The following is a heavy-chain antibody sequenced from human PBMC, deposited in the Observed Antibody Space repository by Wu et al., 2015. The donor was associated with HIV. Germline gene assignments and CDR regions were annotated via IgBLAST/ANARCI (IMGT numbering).Heavy chain of an antibody. Sequence: VQLVQSRAEVKKPGASVKVSCTAFGYTFINNFLHWVRQAPGQGPEWMGVINPRSDSTTYAQAFEGRLTMTRDTSKNTMYTELSSLRSDDTATYYCARERVDYDSGGYRAHRGYYFDYWGQGTLVIVSS. CDR3: ARERVDYDSGGYRAHRGYYFDY. CDR1: GYTFINNF. V-gene: IGHV1-46*01. D-gene: IGHD3-22*01. J-gene: IGHJ4*02. CDR2: INPRSDST.